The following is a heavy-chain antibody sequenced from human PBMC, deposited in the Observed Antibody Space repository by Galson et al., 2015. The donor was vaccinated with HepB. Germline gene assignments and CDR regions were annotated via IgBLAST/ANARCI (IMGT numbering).Heavy chain of an antibody. V-gene: IGHV3-7*01. D-gene: IGHD4-11*01. CDR1: GFTFSSYW. Sequence: SLRLSCAASGFTFSSYWMSWVRQAPGKGLEWVANIKQDGSEKYYADSVKGRFTISRDNSKNTLYLQMNSLRAEDTAVYYCASDGSNPDVWGQGTTVTVSS. CDR2: IKQDGSEK. CDR3: ASDGSNPDV. J-gene: IGHJ6*02.